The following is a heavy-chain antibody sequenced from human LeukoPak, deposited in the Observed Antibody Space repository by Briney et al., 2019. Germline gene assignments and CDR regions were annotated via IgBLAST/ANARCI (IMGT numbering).Heavy chain of an antibody. CDR2: IYPGDSDI. D-gene: IGHD3-22*01. V-gene: IGHV5-51*01. CDR3: ARQAYGSHFDAFDI. J-gene: IGHJ3*02. Sequence: GESLKISCKGSGYSFTSYWIGWVRQMPGKGLEWMGIIYPGDSDIRYSPSFQGQVSMSVDKSITTAYLQWSSLKASDTAIYYCARQAYGSHFDAFDIWGQGTMVTVSS. CDR1: GYSFTSYW.